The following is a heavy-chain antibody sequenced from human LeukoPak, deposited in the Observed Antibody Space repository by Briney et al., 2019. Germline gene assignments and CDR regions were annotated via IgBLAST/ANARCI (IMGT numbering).Heavy chain of an antibody. CDR3: ARERGSGWYDPLFDF. CDR2: IYYSGST. V-gene: IGHV4-61*01. D-gene: IGHD6-19*01. Sequence: SETLSLTCTVSGSSISSSYYYWGWIRQPPGKGLEWIGYIYYSGSTSYNPSLKSRVTISVDTSKNQFSLKLSSVTAADTAVYYCARERGSGWYDPLFDFWGQGTLVTVSS. CDR1: GSSISSSYYY. J-gene: IGHJ4*02.